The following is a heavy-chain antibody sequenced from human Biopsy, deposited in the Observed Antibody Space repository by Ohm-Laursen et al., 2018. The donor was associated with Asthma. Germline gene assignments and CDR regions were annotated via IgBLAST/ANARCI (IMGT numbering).Heavy chain of an antibody. Sequence: GTLSLTCTVSGGSVSSGSYYWSWIRQPPGKGPAWVSYISYSGSTDYNPSLKSRLTISMDTSKNQFSLKLSSVTAADTAMYYCARVPTTLRYFDLWGRGTLVTVSS. CDR2: ISYSGST. D-gene: IGHD2-15*01. CDR1: GGSVSSGSYY. CDR3: ARVPTTLRYFDL. J-gene: IGHJ2*01. V-gene: IGHV4-61*01.